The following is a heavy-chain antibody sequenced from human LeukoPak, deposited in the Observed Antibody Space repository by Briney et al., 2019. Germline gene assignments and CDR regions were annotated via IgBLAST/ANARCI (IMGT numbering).Heavy chain of an antibody. D-gene: IGHD3-3*01. CDR3: AKDQNDEGYDFWSGYAYFDY. V-gene: IGHV3-23*01. CDR2: ISGSSGRT. J-gene: IGHJ4*02. CDR1: GFIFSSYS. Sequence: GGSLRLSCAASGFIFSSYSMNWVRQAPGKGLEWVSAISGSSGRTYYGDSVKGRFTISRDNSKNTVYLQMNSLRADDTAVYYCAKDQNDEGYDFWSGYAYFDYWGQGTLVTVSS.